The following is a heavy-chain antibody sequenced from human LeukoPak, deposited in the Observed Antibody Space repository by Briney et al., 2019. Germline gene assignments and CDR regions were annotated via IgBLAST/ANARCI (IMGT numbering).Heavy chain of an antibody. CDR2: INGDGSSI. J-gene: IGHJ3*02. CDR1: GFTFRSYW. Sequence: GGSLRLSCAGSGFTFRSYWMHWVRQDPGKGLVWVARINGDGSSISYADSVKGRFTISRDNSKNTLYLQMKSLRPEDTAMYYCANNERDAFDIWGQGAMVTVSS. D-gene: IGHD1/OR15-1a*01. CDR3: ANNERDAFDI. V-gene: IGHV3-74*01.